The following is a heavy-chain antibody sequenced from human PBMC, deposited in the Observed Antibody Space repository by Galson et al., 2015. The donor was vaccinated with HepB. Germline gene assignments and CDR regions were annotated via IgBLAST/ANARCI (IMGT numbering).Heavy chain of an antibody. V-gene: IGHV1-18*01. J-gene: IGHJ4*02. D-gene: IGHD6-19*01. CDR3: ARSGKSSSGWGGLGYYFDY. Sequence: SVKVSCKASGYTFTNNGISWVRQAPGQGLEWMGWISTYNGNTIYAQKLQGRVTLTTDTSTSTAYMELRGLRSDDTAAYYCARSGKSSSGWGGLGYYFDYWGQGTLVTVSS. CDR2: ISTYNGNT. CDR1: GYTFTNNG.